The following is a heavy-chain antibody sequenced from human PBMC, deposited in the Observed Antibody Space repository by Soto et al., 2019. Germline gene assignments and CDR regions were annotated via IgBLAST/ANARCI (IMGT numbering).Heavy chain of an antibody. J-gene: IGHJ4*02. CDR1: GFTFDGYW. Sequence: EVQLVESGGGLVQPGGSLRLSCTASGFTFDGYWMHWVRQGPGKGLVWVSRINGVGKTRDYADSVKGRFTISRDNAKNTLFLQMNSLRADDTAFYYCTRGGYSYDSSGAFDYWRLGTLVTVSS. D-gene: IGHD3-22*01. CDR2: INGVGKTR. V-gene: IGHV3-74*01. CDR3: TRGGYSYDSSGAFDY.